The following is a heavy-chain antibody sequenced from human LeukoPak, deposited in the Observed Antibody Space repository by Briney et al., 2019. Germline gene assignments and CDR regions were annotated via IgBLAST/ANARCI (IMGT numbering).Heavy chain of an antibody. V-gene: IGHV4-4*07. CDR1: GGSISSYY. CDR3: ARDYASYYYDSSGYYGDYYYYYMDV. CDR2: LYSSGST. J-gene: IGHJ6*03. Sequence: SETLSLTCTVSGGSISSYYWSWIRQPAGKGLEWIGRLYSSGSTKYNTSLKSRVTMSVDTSKNQFSLKLSSVTAADTAVYYCARDYASYYYDSSGYYGDYYYYYMDVWGKGTTVTVSS. D-gene: IGHD3-22*01.